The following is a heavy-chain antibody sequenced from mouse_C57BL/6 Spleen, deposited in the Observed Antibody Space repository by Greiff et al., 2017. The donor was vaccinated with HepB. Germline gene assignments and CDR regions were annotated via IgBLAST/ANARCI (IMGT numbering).Heavy chain of an antibody. Sequence: QVQLQQSGAELVRPGTSVKVSCKASGYAFTNYLIEWVKQRPGQGLEWIGVINPGSGGTNYNEKFKGKATLTADKYSSTSYMQLSSLTSEDSAVYFCTRGSSYVHYFDYWGQGTTLTVSS. V-gene: IGHV1-54*01. D-gene: IGHD1-1*01. CDR3: TRGSSYVHYFDY. CDR2: INPGSGGT. J-gene: IGHJ2*01. CDR1: GYAFTNYL.